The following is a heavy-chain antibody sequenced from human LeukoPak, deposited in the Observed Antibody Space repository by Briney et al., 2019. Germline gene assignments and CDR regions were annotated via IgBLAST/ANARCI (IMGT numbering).Heavy chain of an antibody. CDR1: GFTFSNYA. D-gene: IGHD3-9*01. V-gene: IGHV3-23*01. CDR2: ITGSGGDT. J-gene: IGHJ4*02. CDR3: AKWGDYDVLTGYYVSDY. Sequence: PGGSLTLSCAASGFTFSNYAMSWVRQAPGKGLEWVSAITGSGGDTYYADSVKGRFTISRDNSKNTVFLQMNSLRAEDTAVYYCAKWGDYDVLTGYYVSDYWGRGTLVTVSS.